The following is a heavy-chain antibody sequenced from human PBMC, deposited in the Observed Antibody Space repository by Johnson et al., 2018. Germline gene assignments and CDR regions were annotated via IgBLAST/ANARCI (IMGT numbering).Heavy chain of an antibody. CDR1: GFTFSSYG. Sequence: VQLVQSGGGVVQPGRSLRLSCAASGFTFSSYGMNWVRQAPGKGLEWVSSISSSSSYIYYADSVKGRFTISRDNAKNSLYLQMNSLRAGDTAVYYRARAVGASSAYYYGMDVWGQGAPVTVSS. CDR2: ISSSSSYI. V-gene: IGHV3-21*01. J-gene: IGHJ6*02. D-gene: IGHD1-26*01. CDR3: ARAVGASSAYYYGMDV.